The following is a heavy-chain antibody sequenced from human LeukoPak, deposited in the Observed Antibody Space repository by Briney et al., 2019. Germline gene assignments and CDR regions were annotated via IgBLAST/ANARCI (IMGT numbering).Heavy chain of an antibody. Sequence: SGPTLVNPTQTLTLTCTFSGFSLSTSGMGVGWIRQPPGEALEWLALIYWNDDQRYSQSLKSRLTLTKDTSKNQVVLTMTNMDPVDTATYYCAHRGSHDWFDPWGQGTLVTVSS. J-gene: IGHJ5*02. CDR3: AHRGSHDWFDP. CDR2: IYWNDDQ. CDR1: GFSLSTSGMG. V-gene: IGHV2-5*01. D-gene: IGHD3-10*01.